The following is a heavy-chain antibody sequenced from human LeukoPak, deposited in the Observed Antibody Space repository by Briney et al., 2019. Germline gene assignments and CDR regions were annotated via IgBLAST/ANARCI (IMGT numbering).Heavy chain of an antibody. CDR2: INHSGST. Sequence: PSETLSLTCAVYGGSFSGYYWSWIRQPPGKGLEWIGEINHSGSTNYNPSLKSRVTISVDTSKNQFSLKLSSVTAADTAVHYCARGQGGYSRYYYYGMDVWGQGTTVTVSS. J-gene: IGHJ6*02. CDR3: ARGQGGYSRYYYYGMDV. V-gene: IGHV4-34*01. D-gene: IGHD5-18*01. CDR1: GGSFSGYY.